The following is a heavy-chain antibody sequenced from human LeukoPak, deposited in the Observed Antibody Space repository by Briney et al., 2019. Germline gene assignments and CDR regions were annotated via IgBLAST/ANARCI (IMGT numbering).Heavy chain of an antibody. D-gene: IGHD4-17*01. V-gene: IGHV3-23*01. Sequence: GGSLRLSCAASGFTFSSYGRHWVRRAPGKGLEWVSTISGSGSSTYYADSVKGRFTISRDNSKNTLFLQMNSLRAEDTAVYYCAKCPSLRYFDYWGQGTLVTVSS. CDR2: ISGSGSST. CDR1: GFTFSSYG. CDR3: AKCPSLRYFDY. J-gene: IGHJ4*02.